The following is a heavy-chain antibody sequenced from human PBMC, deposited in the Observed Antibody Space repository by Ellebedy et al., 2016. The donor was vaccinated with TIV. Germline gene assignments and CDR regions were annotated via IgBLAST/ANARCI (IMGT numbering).Heavy chain of an antibody. CDR1: GGSIISSNW. V-gene: IGHV4-4*02. J-gene: IGHJ4*02. CDR3: AREGGYSYGI. CDR2: IYHSGST. D-gene: IGHD5-18*01. Sequence: MPSETLSLTCAVSGGSIISSNWWSWVRQSPGKGLEWIGEIYHSGSTNYNQSLKSRVTMSVDKSKNHFFLNLRSVSAADAAMYYCAREGGYSYGIWGQGTLVTVSS.